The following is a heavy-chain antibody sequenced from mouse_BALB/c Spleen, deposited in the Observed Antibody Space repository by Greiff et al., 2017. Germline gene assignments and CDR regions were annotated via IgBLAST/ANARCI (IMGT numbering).Heavy chain of an antibody. V-gene: IGHV5-6-4*01. CDR1: GFTFSSYT. D-gene: IGHD2-14*01. Sequence: EVMLVESGGGLVKPGGSLKLSCAASGFTFSSYTMSWVRQTPEKRLEWVATISSGGSYTYYPDSVKGRVTISRDTSKNTAYLQLSRLKSEDTALYYCTSEEGVRGWFAYWGQGTLVTVSA. CDR3: TSEEGVRGWFAY. J-gene: IGHJ3*01. CDR2: ISSGGSYT.